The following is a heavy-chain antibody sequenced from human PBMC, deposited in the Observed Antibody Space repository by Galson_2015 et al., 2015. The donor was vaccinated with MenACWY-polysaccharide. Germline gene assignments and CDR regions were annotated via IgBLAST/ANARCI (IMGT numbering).Heavy chain of an antibody. CDR2: ISGSGATT. Sequence: SLRLSCAASGSTFSGNDMNWVRQAPGKGLEWVAIISGSGATTYYADSVKGRFTISRDNSKSTLYVQMNSLRAEDTAVYYCAKGGGFYSSGFDCWGQGTLVTVSS. CDR3: AKGGGFYSSGFDC. D-gene: IGHD6-19*01. V-gene: IGHV3-23*01. CDR1: GSTFSGND. J-gene: IGHJ4*02.